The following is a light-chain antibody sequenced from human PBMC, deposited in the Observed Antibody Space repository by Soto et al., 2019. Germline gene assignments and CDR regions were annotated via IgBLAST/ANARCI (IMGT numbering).Light chain of an antibody. CDR2: LGS. CDR1: QTLLHSNGYNY. J-gene: IGKJ1*01. Sequence: DIVMTQSPLSLPVTPGEPASISCRSSQTLLHSNGYNYLDWYLQKPGQSPQLLIYLGSNRASGVPDRFSGSGSGTGFTLKISRVEADDVGVYYCMQSLQPPWTFGQGTKVDIK. CDR3: MQSLQPPWT. V-gene: IGKV2-28*01.